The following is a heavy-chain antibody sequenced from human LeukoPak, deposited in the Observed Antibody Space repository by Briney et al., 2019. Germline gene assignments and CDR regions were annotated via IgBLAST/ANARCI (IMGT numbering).Heavy chain of an antibody. CDR3: ARDLSSSWYRSRAEYFQH. V-gene: IGHV3-11*04. CDR1: GFTFSDYY. D-gene: IGHD6-13*01. J-gene: IGHJ1*01. Sequence: GGSLRLSCAASGFTFSDYYMSWIRQAPGKGLEWVSYISSSGSTIYYADSVKGRFTISRDNAKNSLYLQMNSLRAEDTAVYYCARDLSSSWYRSRAEYFQHWGQGTLVTVSS. CDR2: ISSSGSTI.